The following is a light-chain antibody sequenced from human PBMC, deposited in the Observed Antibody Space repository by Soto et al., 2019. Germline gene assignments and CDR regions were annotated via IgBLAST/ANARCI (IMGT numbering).Light chain of an antibody. CDR1: QSVSSY. V-gene: IGKV3-11*01. CDR2: DVS. Sequence: EIELTQSPATLSLSPGERATLSCRASQSVSSYLACYQQKPGQPPRLLIYDVSNRGTGIPARFSGSGFGTDFTLTISSLEPEDFAVYYCQQRSNWPPSITFGQGTRLEIK. J-gene: IGKJ5*01. CDR3: QQRSNWPPSIT.